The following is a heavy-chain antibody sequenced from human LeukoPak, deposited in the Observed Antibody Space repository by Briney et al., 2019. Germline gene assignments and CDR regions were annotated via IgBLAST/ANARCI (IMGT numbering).Heavy chain of an antibody. CDR2: ISSSGSTI. D-gene: IGHD3-22*01. J-gene: IGHJ4*02. Sequence: GGSLRLSCAASGFTFSSYEMNWVRQAPGKGLEWVSYISSSGSTIYYADSVKGRFTISRDNAKNSLYLQMNSLRAEDTAVYYCARDGGGYYDSSGYLDYWGQGTLVTVSS. V-gene: IGHV3-48*03. CDR3: ARDGGGYYDSSGYLDY. CDR1: GFTFSSYE.